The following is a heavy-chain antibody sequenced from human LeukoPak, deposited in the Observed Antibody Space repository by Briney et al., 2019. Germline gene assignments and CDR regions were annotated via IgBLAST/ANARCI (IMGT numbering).Heavy chain of an antibody. D-gene: IGHD2-21*02. CDR2: IRYDGSNT. V-gene: IGHV3-30*02. J-gene: IGHJ4*02. CDR3: AKERSRGGDCLDY. Sequence: PGGSLRLSCAASGFTFSSCAMHWVRQAPGKGLEWVAFIRYDGSNTYYADSVKGRFTISRDNSKNTLYLQMNSLRAEETAVYYCAKERSRGGDCLDYWGQGTLVTVSS. CDR1: GFTFSSCA.